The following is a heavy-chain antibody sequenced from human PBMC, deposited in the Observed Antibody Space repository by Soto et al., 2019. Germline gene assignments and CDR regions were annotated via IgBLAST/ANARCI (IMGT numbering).Heavy chain of an antibody. Sequence: EVQLLESGGGLVQPGGSLRLSCAASGFTFSSYAMSWVRQAPGKGLEWVSAISGSGGSTYYADSVKGRFTISRDNSKNTLYLQMNSLRAEDTAVYYCAKRPYYYDSSGYWGIPMNAFDIWGQGTMDTVSS. CDR1: GFTFSSYA. D-gene: IGHD3-22*01. CDR3: AKRPYYYDSSGYWGIPMNAFDI. CDR2: ISGSGGST. V-gene: IGHV3-23*01. J-gene: IGHJ3*02.